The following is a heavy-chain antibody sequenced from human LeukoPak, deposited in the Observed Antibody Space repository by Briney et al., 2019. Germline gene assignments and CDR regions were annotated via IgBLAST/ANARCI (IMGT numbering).Heavy chain of an antibody. CDR2: ISSSSSTI. CDR3: ARESLIGDPYLDY. CDR1: GFTFSSYS. V-gene: IGHV3-48*04. J-gene: IGHJ4*02. D-gene: IGHD7-27*01. Sequence: PGGSLRLSCAASGFTFSSYSMNWVRQAPGKGLEWISYISSSSSTIYYADSVKGRFTITRDNAKNSLYLQMNSLRGEDTAVFYCARESLIGDPYLDYWGQGTLVTVSS.